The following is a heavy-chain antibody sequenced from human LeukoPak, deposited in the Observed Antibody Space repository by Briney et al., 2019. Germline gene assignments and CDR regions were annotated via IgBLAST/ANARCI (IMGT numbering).Heavy chain of an antibody. CDR2: IRQDGSVQ. J-gene: IGHJ4*02. V-gene: IGHV3-7*01. CDR1: GFTFSSYW. Sequence: GGSLRLSCAASGFTFSSYWMSWVRQAPGKGLEWVANIRQDGSVQNYVDSVKGRFTISRDNPKNSVYLQMSSLRAEDTAVYYCLVTPRSRGFDYWGQGTLVTVSS. CDR3: LVTPRSRGFDY. D-gene: IGHD2/OR15-2a*01.